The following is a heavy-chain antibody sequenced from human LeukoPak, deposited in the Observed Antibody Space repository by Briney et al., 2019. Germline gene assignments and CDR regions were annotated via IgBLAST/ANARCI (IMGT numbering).Heavy chain of an antibody. V-gene: IGHV3-23*01. CDR2: ISGSGGTT. CDR1: GFTFSNYA. D-gene: IGHD3-22*01. Sequence: GGSLRRSCAASGFTFSNYAMSWVRQAPGKGLEWGSGISGSGGTTYYADSVRGRFTISRDNSKNSLSLQVSRLRAEDMAVYYCAKTNGYYSDWGQGTLVTVSS. J-gene: IGHJ4*02. CDR3: AKTNGYYSD.